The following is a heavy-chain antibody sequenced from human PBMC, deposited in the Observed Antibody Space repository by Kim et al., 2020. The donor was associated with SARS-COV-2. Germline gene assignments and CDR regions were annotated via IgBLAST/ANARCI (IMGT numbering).Heavy chain of an antibody. V-gene: IGHV3-48*02. D-gene: IGHD3-22*01. J-gene: IGHJ4*02. CDR1: GFTFSSYS. CDR2: ISSSSYTI. CDR3: ARDPNSRGYYHGV. Sequence: GGSLRLSCAASGFTFSSYSMNWVRQAPWKGLEWISYISSSSYTIYYADSVKGRFTISRDNAKNSLYLQMNSLRDEDTAVYYCARDPNSRGYYHGVWGQGTLVTVSS.